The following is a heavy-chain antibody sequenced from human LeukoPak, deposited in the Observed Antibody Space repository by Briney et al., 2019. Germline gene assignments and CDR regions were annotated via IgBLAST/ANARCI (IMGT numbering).Heavy chain of an antibody. CDR2: ISGSGGST. CDR3: AKNGEVLSWFDP. J-gene: IGHJ5*02. V-gene: IGHV3-23*01. CDR1: GFTFTSYA. D-gene: IGHD3-10*01. Sequence: GGSLRLSCAASGFTFTSYAMSWVRQAPGKRLEWVSTISGSGGSTYYAESVKGRFTISRDNSKNTLYLQMNSLRAEDTAVYSCAKNGEVLSWFDPWGQGTLVTVSS.